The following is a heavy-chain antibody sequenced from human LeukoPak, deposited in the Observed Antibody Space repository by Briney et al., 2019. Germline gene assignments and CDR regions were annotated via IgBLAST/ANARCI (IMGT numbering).Heavy chain of an antibody. CDR2: INHSGST. Sequence: SETLSLTCAVYGGSFSGYYWSWIRQPPGKGLEWIGEINHSGSTNYNPSLKSRVTISVDTSKNQFSLELSSVTAADTAVYYCARPHPPTVTTPYWYFDPWGRGTLVTVSS. CDR3: ARPHPPTVTTPYWYFDP. V-gene: IGHV4-34*01. J-gene: IGHJ2*01. D-gene: IGHD4-17*01. CDR1: GGSFSGYY.